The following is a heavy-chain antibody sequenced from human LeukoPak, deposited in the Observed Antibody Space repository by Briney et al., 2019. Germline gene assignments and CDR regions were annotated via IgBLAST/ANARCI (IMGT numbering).Heavy chain of an antibody. CDR3: ARDGRAGSLFPY. J-gene: IGHJ4*02. Sequence: PSETLSLTCTVSGGSISGYYWSWIRQPPGKGLEWVGYISYSGSTNYNPSLKSRVTISVDTSKNQFSLKLSTVTAADTAIYYCARDGRAGSLFPYWGQGPLVTVSS. CDR2: ISYSGST. V-gene: IGHV4-59*01. CDR1: GGSISGYY. D-gene: IGHD6-19*01.